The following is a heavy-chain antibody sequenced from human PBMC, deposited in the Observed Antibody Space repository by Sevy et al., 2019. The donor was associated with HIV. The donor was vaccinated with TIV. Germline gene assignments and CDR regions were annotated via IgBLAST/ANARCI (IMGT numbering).Heavy chain of an antibody. CDR3: ARVYYYDSSGPGF. CDR2: INPSGGST. Sequence: ASVKVSCKASGYTFTNYYVHWVRQAPGEGLEWMGIINPSGGSTSYAQMFQGRVTMTRDTSTSTVYMELSSLRSEDTAVYYCARVYYYDSSGPGFWGQGTLVTVSS. D-gene: IGHD3-22*01. CDR1: GYTFTNYY. V-gene: IGHV1-46*01. J-gene: IGHJ4*02.